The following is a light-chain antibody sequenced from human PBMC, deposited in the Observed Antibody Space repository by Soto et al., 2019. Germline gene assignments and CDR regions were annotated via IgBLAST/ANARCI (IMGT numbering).Light chain of an antibody. V-gene: IGLV1-40*01. CDR1: RSNIGAGYD. CDR2: GNN. J-gene: IGLJ3*02. Sequence: QSVLTQPPSVSGAPGQRVTISCTGGRSNIGAGYDVHWYRQFPGTAPKLLVYGNNNRPSGISDRFSASKSGSSASLAITGLQAEDEADYYCQSYDTSLRAWVFGGGTKLTVL. CDR3: QSYDTSLRAWV.